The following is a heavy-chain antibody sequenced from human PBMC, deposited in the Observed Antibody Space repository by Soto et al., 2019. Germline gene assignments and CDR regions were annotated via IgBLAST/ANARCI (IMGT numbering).Heavy chain of an antibody. CDR1: GYTFTSYD. V-gene: IGHV1-8*01. CDR2: LNPNTGNS. J-gene: IGHJ4*02. Sequence: QVPLVQSGAEVRKPGASVKVSCEASGYTFTSYDIYWVRQATGQGLEWMGWLNPNTGNSGYAQKFQGRITVTSDTSINTVHMELSSLRSEATAVYYCARRAETNGWNGFGADKYYFDFWGQGTLVTVSS. CDR3: ARRAETNGWNGFGADKYYFDF. D-gene: IGHD1-1*01.